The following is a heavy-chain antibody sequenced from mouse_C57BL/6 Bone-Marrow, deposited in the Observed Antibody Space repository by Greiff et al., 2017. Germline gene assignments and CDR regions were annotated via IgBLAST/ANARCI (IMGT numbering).Heavy chain of an antibody. J-gene: IGHJ4*01. V-gene: IGHV1-63*01. CDR3: ARGNSYAMDY. D-gene: IGHD2-1*01. CDR2: IYPGGGYT. Sequence: QVQLKQSGAELVRPGTSVKMSCKASGYTFTNYWIGWAKQRPGHGLEWIGDIYPGGGYTNYNEKFKGKATLTADKSSSTAYMQFSSLTSEDSAIYYCARGNSYAMDYWGQGTSVTVSS. CDR1: GYTFTNYW.